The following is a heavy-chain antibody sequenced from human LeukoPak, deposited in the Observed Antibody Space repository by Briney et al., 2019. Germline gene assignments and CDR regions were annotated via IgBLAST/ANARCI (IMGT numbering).Heavy chain of an antibody. CDR2: ISGRT. Sequence: SETLSLTCTVSGGSITSSSYYWGWIRQPPGKGLEWIGSISGRTYSNPSLKSRVTISVDTSKHQFSLRLTSVTAADTAVYYCARRPTGDPKFDYWGQGTLVTVSS. CDR1: GGSITSSSYY. CDR3: ARRPTGDPKFDY. J-gene: IGHJ4*02. V-gene: IGHV4-39*01. D-gene: IGHD7-27*01.